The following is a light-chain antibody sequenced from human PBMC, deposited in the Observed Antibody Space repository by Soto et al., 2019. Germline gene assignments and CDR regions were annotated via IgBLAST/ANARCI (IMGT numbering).Light chain of an antibody. CDR1: QSISSN. J-gene: IGKJ5*01. CDR2: GVS. CDR3: QQYNNWPRT. V-gene: IGKV3-15*01. Sequence: EIVMTQSQATLSVSPGGRATLXCRASQSISSNLAWYQHKPGQAPRLLIYGVSTRDTGVPDRFSGSASGTEFTLTISSLQSEDFAVYYCQQYNNWPRTFGQGTRLGIK.